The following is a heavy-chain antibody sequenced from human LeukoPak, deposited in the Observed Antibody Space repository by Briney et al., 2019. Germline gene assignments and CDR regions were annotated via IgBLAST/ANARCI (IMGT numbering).Heavy chain of an antibody. V-gene: IGHV1-2*02. Sequence: WASVKVSCKASGYTFTGYYMHLVRQAPGQGLEWMGWINPNSYGTNYAQKFQGRVTMTRDTSISTAYMELSRLRSDDTAVYYCARGGRVTTVVTLLDYWGQGNLVTVSS. CDR3: ARGGRVTTVVTLLDY. CDR2: INPNSYGT. J-gene: IGHJ4*02. CDR1: GYTFTGYY. D-gene: IGHD4-23*01.